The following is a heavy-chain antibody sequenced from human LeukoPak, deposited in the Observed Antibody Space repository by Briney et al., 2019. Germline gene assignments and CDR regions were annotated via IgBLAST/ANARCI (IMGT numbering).Heavy chain of an antibody. J-gene: IGHJ5*02. CDR2: IYYSGST. CDR1: GGSISSSSYY. D-gene: IGHD3-10*01. V-gene: IGHV4-39*01. CDR3: ARLLLWFGELMNWFDP. Sequence: SETLSLTCTVSGGSISSSSYYWGRIRQPPGKGLEWIGSIYYSGSTYYNPSLKSRVTISVDTSKNQFSLKLSSVTAADTAVYYCARLLLWFGELMNWFDPWGQGTLVTVSS.